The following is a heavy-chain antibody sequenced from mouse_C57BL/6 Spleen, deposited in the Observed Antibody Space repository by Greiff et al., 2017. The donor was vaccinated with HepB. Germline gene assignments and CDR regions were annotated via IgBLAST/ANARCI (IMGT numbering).Heavy chain of an antibody. CDR1: GFTFSSYA. D-gene: IGHD3-3*01. CDR2: ISDGGSYT. Sequence: EVQVVESGGGLVKPGGSLKLSCAASGFTFSSYAMSWVRQTPEKRLEWVATISDGGSYTYYPDNVKGRFTISRDNAKNNLYLQMSHLKSEDTAMYYCARGGPRDFDVWGTGTTVTVSS. CDR3: ARGGPRDFDV. V-gene: IGHV5-4*01. J-gene: IGHJ1*03.